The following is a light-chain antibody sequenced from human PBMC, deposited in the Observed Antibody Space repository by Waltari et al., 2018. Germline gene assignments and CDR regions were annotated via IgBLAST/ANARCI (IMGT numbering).Light chain of an antibody. J-gene: IGLJ2*01. CDR2: DVT. Sequence: QSALTQPASVSGSPGQSITISCIGTSSDVGGYDYVSWYQQHPGKPPKLMSYDVTNRPSGLSERVSVCKAGNTASLTISGLQAEDEADYYCSSFTSSSTLVFGGGTELTVL. CDR3: SSFTSSSTLV. V-gene: IGLV2-14*03. CDR1: SSDVGGYDY.